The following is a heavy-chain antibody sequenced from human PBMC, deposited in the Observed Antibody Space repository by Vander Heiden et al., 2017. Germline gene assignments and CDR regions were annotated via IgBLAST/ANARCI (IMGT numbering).Heavy chain of an antibody. CDR1: GYTFTSYG. CDR2: ISAYNGNT. Sequence: QVQLVQSGAEVKKLGAPGKVSWKDSGYTFTSYGIIWVRQGPGQGLEWMGWISAYNGNTNYAQKLQGRVTMTTDTSTSTAYMELRSLRSDDTAVYYCARVPYDTYAFDIWGQGTMVTVSS. V-gene: IGHV1-18*01. J-gene: IGHJ3*02. D-gene: IGHD3-22*01. CDR3: ARVPYDTYAFDI.